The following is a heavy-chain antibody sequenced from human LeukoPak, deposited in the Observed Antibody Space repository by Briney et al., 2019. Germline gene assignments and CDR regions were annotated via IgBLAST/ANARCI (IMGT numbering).Heavy chain of an antibody. J-gene: IGHJ4*02. CDR2: INPNSGGA. Sequence: ASVKVSCKASGYTFTGHYMQWVRQAPGQGLEWMGWINPNSGGANYAQKFQGRVTMARDTSISTAYMELSSLRPDDTAVYYCARSIGTTFGFSDYWGQGTLVTVSS. V-gene: IGHV1-2*02. CDR3: ARSIGTTFGFSDY. CDR1: GYTFTGHY. D-gene: IGHD3-16*01.